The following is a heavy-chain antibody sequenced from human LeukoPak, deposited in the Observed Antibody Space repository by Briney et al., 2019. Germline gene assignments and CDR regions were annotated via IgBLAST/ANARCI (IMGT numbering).Heavy chain of an antibody. CDR3: ARGAEYYYDSSGYFPFDY. D-gene: IGHD3-22*01. CDR2: IKQDGSEK. J-gene: IGHJ4*02. CDR1: GFTLRSHW. Sequence: GWSLRLSCPASGFTLRSHWMSWVRQAPGKGLEWVANIKQDGSEKYYVDSVNGRFTISRDNAKNSLYLQMNSLRAEDTAVYYCARGAEYYYDSSGYFPFDYWGQGTLVTVSS. V-gene: IGHV3-7*01.